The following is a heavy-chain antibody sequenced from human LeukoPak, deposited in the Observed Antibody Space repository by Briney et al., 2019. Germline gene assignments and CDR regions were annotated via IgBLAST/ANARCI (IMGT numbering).Heavy chain of an antibody. Sequence: TSETLSLTCTVSGDSISGNYRTWIRQPPGKGLEWIGYIYYSGSTNYNASLKSRVTISVDTSKNQFSLKLSSVTAADTAVYYCARQAYSSNLGWFDPWGQGTLVTVSS. J-gene: IGHJ5*02. V-gene: IGHV4-59*08. D-gene: IGHD6-13*01. CDR3: ARQAYSSNLGWFDP. CDR1: GDSISGNY. CDR2: IYYSGST.